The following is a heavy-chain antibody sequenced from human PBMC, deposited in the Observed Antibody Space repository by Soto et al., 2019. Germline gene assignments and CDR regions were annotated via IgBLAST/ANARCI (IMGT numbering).Heavy chain of an antibody. CDR2: IYWDDDK. CDR3: AHSSTDLNHAMDV. J-gene: IGHJ6*02. D-gene: IGHD3-3*01. Sequence: QITLKESGPTLVKPTQTLTLTCAFSGLSLTTNGLSVGWVRQPPGKALEWLALIYWDDDKRYSPSLKSRLTITRDTSKNQVVLSMTNKDPVDTATYYCAHSSTDLNHAMDVWGQGTTVSVSS. CDR1: GLSLTTNGLS. V-gene: IGHV2-5*02.